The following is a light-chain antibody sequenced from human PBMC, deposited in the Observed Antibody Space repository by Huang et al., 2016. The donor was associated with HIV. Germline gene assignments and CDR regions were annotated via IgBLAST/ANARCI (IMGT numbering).Light chain of an antibody. V-gene: IGKV2-30*02. J-gene: IGKJ1*01. CDR1: QSLVHSGGNTD. CDR2: NVA. CDR3: MQGTYWPQT. Sequence: DVVMTQSPLSLPVTLGQPASISCRSSQSLVHSGGNTDLNWFQQSPGQSPRRLFYNVANRDSGVPDRFSGSGSATDFTLKISRVEAEDVGVYYCMQGTYWPQTFGQGTKVEI.